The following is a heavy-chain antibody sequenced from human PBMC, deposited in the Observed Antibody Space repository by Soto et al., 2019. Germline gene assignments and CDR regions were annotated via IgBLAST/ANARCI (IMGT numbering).Heavy chain of an antibody. CDR2: ISAYNGNT. V-gene: IGHV1-18*01. J-gene: IGHJ4*02. CDR1: GYTFTSYG. D-gene: IGHD3-22*01. CDR3: AKVLDYYDSSGYYTHPHDY. Sequence: ASVKVSCKASGYTFTSYGISWVRQAPGQGLEWMGWISAYNGNTNYAQKLQGRVTMTTDTSTSTAYMELRSLRSDDTAVYYCAKVLDYYDSSGYYTHPHDYWGQGTLVTVSS.